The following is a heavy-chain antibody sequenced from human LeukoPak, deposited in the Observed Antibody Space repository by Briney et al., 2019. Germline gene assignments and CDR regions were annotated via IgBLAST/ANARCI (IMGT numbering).Heavy chain of an antibody. D-gene: IGHD5-24*01. CDR2: IYYSGST. J-gene: IGHJ4*02. CDR3: ARHRSRSGYNSSPHHPFDY. V-gene: IGHV4-59*08. CDR1: GGSISSYY. Sequence: SETLSLTCTVSGGSISSYYWSWIRQPPGKGLEWIGYIYYSGSTNYNPSLKSRVTIAVDTSKNQFSLKLSSVTAADTAVHYCARHRSRSGYNSSPHHPFDYWGQGTLVTVSS.